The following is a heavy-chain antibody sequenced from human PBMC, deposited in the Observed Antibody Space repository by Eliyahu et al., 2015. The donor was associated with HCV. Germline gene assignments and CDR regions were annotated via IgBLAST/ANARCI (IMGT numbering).Heavy chain of an antibody. J-gene: IGHJ4*02. Sequence: EVQLVESGGGVVQPGGSLRLSCAASGFTFDDYAMHWVRQAPGKGLEWVSLISGDGGSTYYADSVKGRFTISRDNSKNSLYLQMNSLRTEDTALYYCAKDTANFVDSWGGGLDYWGQGTLVTVSS. CDR3: AKDTANFVDSWGGGLDY. V-gene: IGHV3-43*02. CDR1: GFTFDDYA. CDR2: ISGDGGST. D-gene: IGHD2-15*01.